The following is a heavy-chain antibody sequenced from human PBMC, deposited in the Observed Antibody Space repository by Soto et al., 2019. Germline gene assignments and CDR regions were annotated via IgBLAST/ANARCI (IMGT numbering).Heavy chain of an antibody. J-gene: IGHJ4*02. CDR1: GGSISSGGYY. CDR2: IYYSGST. D-gene: IGHD4-17*01. Sequence: SETLSLTCTVSGGSISSGGYYWSWIRQHPGKGLEWIGYIYYSGSTYYNPSLKSRVTISVDTSKNQFSLKLSSVTAADTAVYYCARVLLPYGDYVGYFDYWGQGTLVTVSS. CDR3: ARVLLPYGDYVGYFDY. V-gene: IGHV4-31*03.